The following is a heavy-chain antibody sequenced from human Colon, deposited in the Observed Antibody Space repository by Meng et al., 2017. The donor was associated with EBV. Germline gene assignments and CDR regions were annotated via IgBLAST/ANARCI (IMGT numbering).Heavy chain of an antibody. D-gene: IGHD2-2*01. CDR1: GGSISTSDW. Sequence: QVTLKGSGPGLVVPSGPPSLTCAVPGGSISTSDWWSWVRQPPGKGLEWIGEIYRGGGTNYNPSFKSRVTISVDTSNNHFSLKLSYVTAADTAVYYCARVRVIPAAVGFDYWGQGTLVTVSS. V-gene: IGHV4-4*02. CDR3: ARVRVIPAAVGFDY. CDR2: IYRGGGT. J-gene: IGHJ4*02.